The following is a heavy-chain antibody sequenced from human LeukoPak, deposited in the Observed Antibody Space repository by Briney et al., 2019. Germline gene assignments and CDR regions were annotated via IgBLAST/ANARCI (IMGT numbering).Heavy chain of an antibody. CDR3: AKEGDWNDVTLMDV. CDR2: IYTSGST. J-gene: IGHJ6*03. V-gene: IGHV4-4*07. D-gene: IGHD1-1*01. Sequence: SETLSLTCAVYGGSFSGYYWSWIRQPAGKGLEWIGRIYTSGSTNYNPSLKSRVTMSVDTSKNQFSLKLSSVTAADTAVYYCAKEGDWNDVTLMDVWGKGTTVTISS. CDR1: GGSFSGYY.